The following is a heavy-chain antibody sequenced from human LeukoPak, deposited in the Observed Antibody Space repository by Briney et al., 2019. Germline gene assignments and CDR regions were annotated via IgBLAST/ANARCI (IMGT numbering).Heavy chain of an antibody. J-gene: IGHJ5*02. Sequence: ASVKVSCKASGYTFTTYGISWVRQAPGQGLEWMGWTSTYNGNTNYAQKLQGRVTMTTDTSTSTAYMELRILRSDDTAVYYCARDQVDCSGGSCYSVFWFDPWGQGTLVTVSS. CDR1: GYTFTTYG. CDR2: TSTYNGNT. CDR3: ARDQVDCSGGSCYSVFWFDP. D-gene: IGHD2-15*01. V-gene: IGHV1-18*01.